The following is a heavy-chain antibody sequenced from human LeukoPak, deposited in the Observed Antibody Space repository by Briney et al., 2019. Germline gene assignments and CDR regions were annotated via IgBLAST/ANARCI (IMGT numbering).Heavy chain of an antibody. J-gene: IGHJ4*02. Sequence: PGGSLRLSCAASGFTFSSYSMNWVRQAPGKGLEWVSSISSSSSYIYYADSVKGRFTISRDNSKNSLYLQMNSLRAEDTALYYCARSISSWELLFDYWGQGTLVTVSS. D-gene: IGHD1-26*01. CDR3: ARSISSWELLFDY. CDR2: ISSSSSYI. CDR1: GFTFSSYS. V-gene: IGHV3-21*04.